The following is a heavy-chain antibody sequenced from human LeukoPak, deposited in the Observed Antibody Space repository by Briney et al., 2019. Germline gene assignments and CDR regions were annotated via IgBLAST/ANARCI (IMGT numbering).Heavy chain of an antibody. V-gene: IGHV3-48*01. D-gene: IGHD5/OR15-5a*01. CDR2: ISSSSSTI. Sequence: QTGGSLRLSCAASGFTFSSHSMNWVRQAPGKGLEWVSYISSSSSTIYYADSVKGRFTISRDNAKNSLYLQMNSLRAEDTAVYYCARDRSTMGDYWGQGTLVTVSS. CDR1: GFTFSSHS. CDR3: ARDRSTMGDY. J-gene: IGHJ4*02.